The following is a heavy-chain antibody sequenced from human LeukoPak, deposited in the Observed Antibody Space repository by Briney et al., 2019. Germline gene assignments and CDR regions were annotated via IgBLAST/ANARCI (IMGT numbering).Heavy chain of an antibody. V-gene: IGHV3-23*01. D-gene: IGHD3-3*01. CDR1: GFTFRAHA. CDR2: ISGSGETT. J-gene: IGHJ3*02. Sequence: GGSLRLSCAASGFTFRAHAMTWVRQAPGKGLEWVSGISGSGETTYYADSVRGRFTVSRDNSKNTLYLQMNSLRAEGTAVYYCARDAPYDFWSGYYSLDAFDIWGQGTMVTVSS. CDR3: ARDAPYDFWSGYYSLDAFDI.